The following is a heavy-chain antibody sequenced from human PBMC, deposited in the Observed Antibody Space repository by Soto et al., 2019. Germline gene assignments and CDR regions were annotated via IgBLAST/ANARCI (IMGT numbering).Heavy chain of an antibody. CDR1: GFTFSSYE. Sequence: GGSLRLSCAASGFTFSSYEMNWVRQAPGKGLEWVSYISSSGSTIYYADSAKGRFTISRDNAKNSLYLQMNSLRAEDTAVYYCARDFYDSSGYYSSLHIHQEPNYYGMDVWGQGTTVTVSS. D-gene: IGHD3-22*01. CDR3: ARDFYDSSGYYSSLHIHQEPNYYGMDV. V-gene: IGHV3-48*03. CDR2: ISSSGSTI. J-gene: IGHJ6*02.